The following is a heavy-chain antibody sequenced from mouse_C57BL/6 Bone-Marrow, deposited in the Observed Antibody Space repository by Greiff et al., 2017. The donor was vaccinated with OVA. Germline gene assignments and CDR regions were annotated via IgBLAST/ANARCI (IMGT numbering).Heavy chain of an antibody. J-gene: IGHJ1*03. CDR1: GFSLSTFGMG. V-gene: IGHV8-8*01. Sequence: QVTLKESGPGILQPSQTLSLTCSFSGFSLSTFGMGVGWIRQPSGKGLEWLAHIWWDDDKYYNPALKSRLTISKDTSKNQVFLKIANVDTADTATYYCARMFYYYGSSPYWYFDVWGTGTTVTVSS. D-gene: IGHD1-1*01. CDR3: ARMFYYYGSSPYWYFDV. CDR2: IWWDDDK.